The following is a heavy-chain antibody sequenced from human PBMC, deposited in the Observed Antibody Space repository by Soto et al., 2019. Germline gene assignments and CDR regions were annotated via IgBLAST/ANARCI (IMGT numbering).Heavy chain of an antibody. V-gene: IGHV3-23*01. CDR3: AKNQGVELVPLATVDWFDP. Sequence: SLRLSCAASGFIFENFGMSWVRQAPGKVLEWISSISGSGFKKYYADSVKGRFTISRDNSKSTVYLELNNLSAEDTAVYHCAKNQGVELVPLATVDWFDPWGQGSVVTVSS. CDR1: GFIFENFG. J-gene: IGHJ5*02. CDR2: ISGSGFKK. D-gene: IGHD1-26*01.